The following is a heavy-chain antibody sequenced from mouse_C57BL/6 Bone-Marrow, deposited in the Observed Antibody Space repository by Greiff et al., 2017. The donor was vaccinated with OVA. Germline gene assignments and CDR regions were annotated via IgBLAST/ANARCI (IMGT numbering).Heavy chain of an antibody. J-gene: IGHJ2*01. CDR1: GYTFTSYW. CDR2: IDPSDSYT. D-gene: IGHD3-2*02. Sequence: QVQLQQPGAELVRPGTSVKLSCKASGYTFTSYWMHWVKQRPGQGLEWIGVIDPSDSYTNYNQKFKGKATLTVDTSSSTAYMQLSSLTSEDSAVYYCARTLGSSGYGYWGQGTTLTVSS. V-gene: IGHV1-59*01. CDR3: ARTLGSSGYGY.